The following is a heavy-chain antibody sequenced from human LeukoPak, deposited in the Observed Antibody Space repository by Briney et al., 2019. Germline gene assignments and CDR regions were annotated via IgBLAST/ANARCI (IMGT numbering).Heavy chain of an antibody. Sequence: GGSLRLSCATSGFTFSSYAIHWVRQAPGKGLEYVSAISSNGGSTYYANSVKGRFTISRDNSKNTLYLQMGSLRAEDMAVYYCARGLGLRYPLDYWGQGTLVTVSS. CDR2: ISSNGGST. D-gene: IGHD5-12*01. CDR1: GFTFSSYA. V-gene: IGHV3-64*01. CDR3: ARGLGLRYPLDY. J-gene: IGHJ4*02.